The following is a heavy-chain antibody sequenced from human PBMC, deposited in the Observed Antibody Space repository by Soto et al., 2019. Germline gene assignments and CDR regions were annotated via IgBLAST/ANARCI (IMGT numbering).Heavy chain of an antibody. CDR3: ARGGRSAYYYYMGV. CDR2: IYYSGST. Sequence: PSETLSLTCTVSGCSISTYYWSWVRQPPGKGLEWIGYIYYSGSTNYNPSLKSRVTISVDTSKNQFSLKLTSVTAADTAMYYCARGGRSAYYYYMGVWGKGTTVTVSS. V-gene: IGHV4-59*01. CDR1: GCSISTYY. J-gene: IGHJ6*03.